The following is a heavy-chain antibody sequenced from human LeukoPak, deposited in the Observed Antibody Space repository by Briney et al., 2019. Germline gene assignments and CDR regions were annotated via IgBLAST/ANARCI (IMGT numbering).Heavy chain of an antibody. CDR2: ISYVGTT. J-gene: IGHJ5*01. CDR1: GGSITTIPYN. Sequence: SETQSLTCTVSGGSITTIPYNWGWIRQPPGKGLEWIGTISYVGTTYYEPSLKSRVTMSIDTSKNQFSLNLNSATAADTAVYYCARHPTGYPNWFDSWGQGTLVIVSS. D-gene: IGHD3-9*01. V-gene: IGHV4-39*01. CDR3: ARHPTGYPNWFDS.